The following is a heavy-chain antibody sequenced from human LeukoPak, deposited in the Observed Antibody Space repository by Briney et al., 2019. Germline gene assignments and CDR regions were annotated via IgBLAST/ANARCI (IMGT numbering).Heavy chain of an antibody. D-gene: IGHD6-13*01. CDR1: GFTFSSYW. CDR3: AKDYSSSPDDAFDI. Sequence: GGSLRLSCAASGFTFSSYWMSWVRQAPGKGLEWAANIKQDGSEKYYVDSVKGRFTISRDNAKNSLYLQMNSLRAEDTAVYYCAKDYSSSPDDAFDIWGQGTMVTVSS. J-gene: IGHJ3*02. CDR2: IKQDGSEK. V-gene: IGHV3-7*01.